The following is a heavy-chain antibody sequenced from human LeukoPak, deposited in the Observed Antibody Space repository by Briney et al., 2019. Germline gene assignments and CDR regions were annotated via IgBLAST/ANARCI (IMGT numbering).Heavy chain of an antibody. CDR3: ARDLRDGQPVDFDY. V-gene: IGHV4-59*12. CDR2: IYYSGST. CDR1: GGSISSYY. D-gene: IGHD5-24*01. J-gene: IGHJ4*02. Sequence: SETLSLTCTVSGGSISSYYWSWIRQPPGKGLEWIGYIYYSGSTNYNPSLKSRVTISVDTSKNQFSLKLSSVTAADTAVYYCARDLRDGQPVDFDYWGQGTLVTVSS.